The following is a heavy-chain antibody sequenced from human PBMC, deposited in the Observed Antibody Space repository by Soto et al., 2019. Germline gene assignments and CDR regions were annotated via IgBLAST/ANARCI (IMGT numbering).Heavy chain of an antibody. CDR2: IWYDGSNK. J-gene: IGHJ6*02. Sequence: GGSLRLSCAASGFTFSSYGMHWVRQAPGKGLEWVAVIWYDGSNKYYADSVKGRFTISRDNSKNTLYLQMNSLRAEDTAVYYCAREILAESIIVVLAPPPYYYYGMDVRGQGTTVTVS. V-gene: IGHV3-33*01. D-gene: IGHD2-2*01. CDR3: AREILAESIIVVLAPPPYYYYGMDV. CDR1: GFTFSSYG.